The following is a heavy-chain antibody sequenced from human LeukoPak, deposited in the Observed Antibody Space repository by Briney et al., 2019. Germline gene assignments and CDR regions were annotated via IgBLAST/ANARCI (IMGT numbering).Heavy chain of an antibody. J-gene: IGHJ4*02. Sequence: GGSLRLSCAASGFTFSSYSMNWVRQAPGKGLEWVSSISSSSSYIYYADSVKGRFTISRDNAKNSLYLQMNSLRAEDTAVYYCARDAVEFYDILTGYYSPFFDYWGQGTLVTVSS. CDR3: ARDAVEFYDILTGYYSPFFDY. CDR2: ISSSSSYI. CDR1: GFTFSSYS. V-gene: IGHV3-21*01. D-gene: IGHD3-9*01.